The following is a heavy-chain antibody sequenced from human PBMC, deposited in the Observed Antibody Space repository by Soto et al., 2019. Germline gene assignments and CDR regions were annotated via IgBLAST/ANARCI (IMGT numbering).Heavy chain of an antibody. CDR3: GRGYPLWSPYFYYYMDV. Sequence: QVELVESGGGVVQPGMSLRLSCAASGFTLNTYGMYWVRQAPGKGLEWVAVSWYDGTNKDYADSVKGRFTISRDNSRNTLYLQMNSLRAEATAVYYCGRGYPLWSPYFYYYMDVWGQGTTVTVSS. J-gene: IGHJ6*03. CDR2: SWYDGTNK. D-gene: IGHD5-18*01. V-gene: IGHV3-33*01. CDR1: GFTLNTYG.